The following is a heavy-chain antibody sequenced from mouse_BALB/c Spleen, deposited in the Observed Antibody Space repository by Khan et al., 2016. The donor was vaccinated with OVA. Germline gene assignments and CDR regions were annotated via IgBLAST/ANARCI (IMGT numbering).Heavy chain of an antibody. Sequence: QVQLQQSGAELVRPGTSVKMSCKAAGYTFTNYWIGWIKQRPGHGLEWIGEIYPGGGYTKYNEKFKGKATLTADTSSSTVYMQLSNLTSEDSAIYYCAKRGYDGSDVWGAGTTVTVSS. CDR3: AKRGYDGSDV. CDR1: GYTFTNYW. D-gene: IGHD2-2*01. V-gene: IGHV1-63*02. J-gene: IGHJ1*01. CDR2: IYPGGGYT.